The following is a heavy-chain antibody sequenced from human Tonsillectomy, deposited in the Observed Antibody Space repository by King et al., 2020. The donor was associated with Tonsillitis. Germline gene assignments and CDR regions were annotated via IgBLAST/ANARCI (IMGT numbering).Heavy chain of an antibody. Sequence: VQLVESGGGVVQPGRSLRLSCAASGLTFSSFAMHWARQATGKGLEWVAVISYDGSNKYYADSEKGRFTISRDNSKNTLYLQMNSLRAEDTAVYYWARVRAVAGTAFDYWGQGTLVTVSS. V-gene: IGHV3-30*04. CDR3: ARVRAVAGTAFDY. D-gene: IGHD6-19*01. J-gene: IGHJ4*02. CDR1: GLTFSSFA. CDR2: ISYDGSNK.